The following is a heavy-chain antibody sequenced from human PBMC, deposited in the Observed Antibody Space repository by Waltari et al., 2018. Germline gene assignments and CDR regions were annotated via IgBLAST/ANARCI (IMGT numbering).Heavy chain of an antibody. J-gene: IGHJ4*02. CDR3: ARYISRGRELMS. CDR1: GFVFGSYT. CDR2: VRAKSDFT. D-gene: IGHD1-7*01. V-gene: IGHV3-23*01. Sequence: EVQLLESGGGLVQPGGSLRLSCVASGFVFGSYTMTWVRQAPGKGLGWGSGVRAKSDFTNYADSVKGRFTISRDNSKNTLYLQMNSLRVEDAALYYCARYISRGRELMSWGQGTLVTVSS.